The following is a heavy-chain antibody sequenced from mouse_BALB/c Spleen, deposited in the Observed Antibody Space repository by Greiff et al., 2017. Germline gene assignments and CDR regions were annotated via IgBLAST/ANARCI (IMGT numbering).Heavy chain of an antibody. V-gene: IGHV5-17*02. D-gene: IGHD1-1*01. CDR2: ISSGSSTI. CDR1: GFTFSSFG. CDR3: ARRDLDYYGSSFDY. J-gene: IGHJ2*01. Sequence: DVMLVESGGGLVQPGGSRKLSCAASGFTFSSFGMHWVRQAPEKGLEWVAYISSGSSTIYYADTVKGRFTISRDNPKNTLFLQMTSLRSEDTAMYYCARRDLDYYGSSFDYWGQGTTLTVSS.